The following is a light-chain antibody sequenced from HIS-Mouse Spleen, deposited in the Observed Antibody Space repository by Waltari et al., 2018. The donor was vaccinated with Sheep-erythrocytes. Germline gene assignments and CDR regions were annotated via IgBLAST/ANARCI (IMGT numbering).Light chain of an antibody. V-gene: IGLV2-11*01. J-gene: IGLJ1*01. CDR1: SSDVGGYNY. CDR2: DVS. CDR3: CSYASSYNHV. Sequence: QSALTQPRSVSGSPGQSVTISFTGTSSDVGGYNYVSWYQQHPGKAPKLMIYDVSKRPSGFADRFSGCKSGDTASLTISGLQAEDDADYYCCSYASSYNHVFVTGTKVTVL.